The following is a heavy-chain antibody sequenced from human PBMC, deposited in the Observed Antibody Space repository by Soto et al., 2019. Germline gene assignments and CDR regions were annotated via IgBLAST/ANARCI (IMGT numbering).Heavy chain of an antibody. CDR3: ARDHINYYGMDV. CDR2: IIPIFGTA. V-gene: IGHV1-69*13. J-gene: IGHJ6*02. Sequence: SVKVSCKASGGTFSSYAISWVRQAPGQGLEWMGGIIPIFGTANYAQKFQGRVTITADESTSTAYMELSSLRSEDTAVYYCARDHINYYGMDVWGQGTTVTVSS. CDR1: GGTFSSYA.